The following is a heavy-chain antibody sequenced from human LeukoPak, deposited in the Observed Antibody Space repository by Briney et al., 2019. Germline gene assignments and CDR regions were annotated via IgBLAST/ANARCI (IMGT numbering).Heavy chain of an antibody. CDR2: ISSSSSYI. J-gene: IGHJ4*02. V-gene: IGHV3-21*01. Sequence: GSLRLSCAASGFTFSSYSMNWVRQAPGKGLEWVSSISSSSSYIYYADSVKGRFTISRDNAKNSLYLQMNSLRAEDTAVYYCARGVAARPNGGYDYWGQGTLVTVSS. CDR1: GFTFSSYS. D-gene: IGHD6-6*01. CDR3: ARGVAARPNGGYDY.